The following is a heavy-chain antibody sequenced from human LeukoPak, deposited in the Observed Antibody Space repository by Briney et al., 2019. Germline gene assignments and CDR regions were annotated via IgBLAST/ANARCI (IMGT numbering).Heavy chain of an antibody. D-gene: IGHD6-19*01. Sequence: ASVKVSCKASGGTFSSYAISWVRQAPGQGLEWMGRIIPILGIANYAQKFEGRVTITEDKSTSTAYMELSSLRSEDTAVYYCASGDIAVAGTGTLWDYWGQGTLVTVSS. J-gene: IGHJ4*02. CDR1: GGTFSSYA. CDR3: ASGDIAVAGTGTLWDY. CDR2: IIPILGIA. V-gene: IGHV1-69*04.